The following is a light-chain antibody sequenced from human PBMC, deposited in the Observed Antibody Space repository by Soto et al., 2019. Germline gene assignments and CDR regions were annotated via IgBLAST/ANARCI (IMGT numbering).Light chain of an antibody. CDR3: QQCGSSPLT. V-gene: IGKV3-20*01. CDR2: GAS. J-gene: IGKJ4*01. CDR1: QSVSRSY. Sequence: EIVLTQSPGTLSLSPGERATLSCRAGQSVSRSYLGWYQQKPGQAPRLLIYGASTRATGIPDRFSGSGSGTDFTLTINTLEPEDFAVYYCQQCGSSPLTFGGGTKVDIK.